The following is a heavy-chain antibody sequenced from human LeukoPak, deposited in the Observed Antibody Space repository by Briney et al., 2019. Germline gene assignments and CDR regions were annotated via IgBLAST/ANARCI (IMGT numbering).Heavy chain of an antibody. CDR1: GYSFTSYW. CDR2: IYPGDSDT. D-gene: IGHD5-18*01. J-gene: IGHJ4*02. Sequence: GESLKISCKGSGYSFTSYWIGWVRQMPGKGLEWMGIIYPGDSDTRYSPSSQGQVTISADKSISTAYLQWSSLKASDTAMYYCARLKYGSMDDVDTAMVPMDYWGQGTLVTVSS. V-gene: IGHV5-51*01. CDR3: ARLKYGSMDDVDTAMVPMDY.